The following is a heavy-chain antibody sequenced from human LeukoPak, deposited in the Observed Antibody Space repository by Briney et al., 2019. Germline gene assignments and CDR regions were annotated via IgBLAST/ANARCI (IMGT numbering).Heavy chain of an antibody. V-gene: IGHV1-24*01. D-gene: IGHD3-10*01. CDR3: ATDITRLWFGEIDY. Sequence: ASVKVSCKVSGYTLTELSMHWVRQAPGKGLEWMGGFDPEDGETIYAQKFQGRVTMTEDTSTDTAYMELSSLRSEDTAVYYCATDITRLWFGEIDYWGQGTLVTVSS. CDR1: GYTLTELS. CDR2: FDPEDGET. J-gene: IGHJ4*02.